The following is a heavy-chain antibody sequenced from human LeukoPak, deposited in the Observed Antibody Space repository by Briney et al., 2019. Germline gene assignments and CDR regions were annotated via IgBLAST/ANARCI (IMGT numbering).Heavy chain of an antibody. CDR2: INPRGGST. Sequence: ASVKVSCKASGYTFTSYYMHWVRQAPGQGLEWMGIINPRGGSTSYAQKFQGRVTMTRDTSTSTVYMELSSLRSEDTAVYYCAIRFLEWLLPDYWGQGTLVTVSS. CDR1: GYTFTSYY. V-gene: IGHV1-46*01. J-gene: IGHJ4*02. D-gene: IGHD3-3*01. CDR3: AIRFLEWLLPDY.